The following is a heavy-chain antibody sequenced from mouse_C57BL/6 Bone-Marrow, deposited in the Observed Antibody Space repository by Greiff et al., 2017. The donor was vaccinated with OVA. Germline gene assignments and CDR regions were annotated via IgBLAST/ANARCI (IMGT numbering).Heavy chain of an antibody. CDR2: IRSKSNNYAT. CDR1: GFSFNTYA. D-gene: IGHD1-1*01. Sequence: EVMLVESGGGLVQPKGSLKLSCAASGFSFNTYAMNWVRQAPGKGLEWVARIRSKSNNYATYYADSVKDRFTISRDDSESMLYLQMNNLKTEDTAMYYCVRRGYYGSSYGGWYFDVWGTGTTVTVSS. J-gene: IGHJ1*03. V-gene: IGHV10-1*01. CDR3: VRRGYYGSSYGGWYFDV.